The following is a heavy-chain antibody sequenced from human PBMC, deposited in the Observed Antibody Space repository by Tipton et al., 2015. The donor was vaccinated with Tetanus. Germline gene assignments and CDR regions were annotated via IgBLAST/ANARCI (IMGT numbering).Heavy chain of an antibody. CDR1: GFSFRDFG. J-gene: IGHJ5*02. CDR3: ARIYSCPTFFAP. Sequence: GSLRLSCAGSGFSFRDFGMNWVRQAPGKGLEWISYISYSSTSIYYADSVKGRFAVSRDNSKNTMYLQMDSLRAEDTAVYFCARIYSCPTFFAPWGQGSLVTASS. D-gene: IGHD4-11*01. V-gene: IGHV3-48*01. CDR2: ISYSSTSI.